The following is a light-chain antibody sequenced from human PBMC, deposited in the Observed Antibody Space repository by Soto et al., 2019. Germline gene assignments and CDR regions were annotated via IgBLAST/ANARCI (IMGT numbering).Light chain of an antibody. J-gene: IGKJ4*01. CDR1: QSISGW. V-gene: IGKV1-5*01. Sequence: DIQMTQSPSTLSASVGDRVTITCRTSQSISGWLAWYQQKAGKAPKLLIYDTSGLETGVPSRFSGSGSGTEFTLTISSLQADDVATYYCQQYKSYPLTFGGGTKVEIK. CDR2: DTS. CDR3: QQYKSYPLT.